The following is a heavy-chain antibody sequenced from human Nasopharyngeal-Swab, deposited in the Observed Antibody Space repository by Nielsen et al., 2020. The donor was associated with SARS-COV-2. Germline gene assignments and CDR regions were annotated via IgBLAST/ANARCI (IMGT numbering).Heavy chain of an antibody. CDR1: GFTFSDYY. J-gene: IGHJ5*02. CDR3: ARDALPPYYYDSSGYYYGPRWFDP. CDR2: ISSSGSTI. D-gene: IGHD3-22*01. V-gene: IGHV3-11*04. Sequence: GGSLRLSCAASGFTFSDYYMSWIRQAPGKGLEWVSYISSSGSTIYYADSVKGRFTISRDNAKNSLYLQMNSLRAEDTAVYYCARDALPPYYYDSSGYYYGPRWFDPWGQGTLVTVSS.